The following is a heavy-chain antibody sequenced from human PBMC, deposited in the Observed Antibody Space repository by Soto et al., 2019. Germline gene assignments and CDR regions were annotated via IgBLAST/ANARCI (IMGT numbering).Heavy chain of an antibody. V-gene: IGHV6-1*01. D-gene: IGHD6-13*01. J-gene: IGHJ4*02. CDR3: AREDAAAGPAPFDY. CDR2: TYYRSKWYN. CDR1: GDSVSSNSAA. Sequence: QVQLQQSGPGLVKPSQTLSLTCAISGDSVSSNSAAWNWIRQSPSRGLEWLGRTYYRSKWYNDYAVSVKSRITINPDTAKNQCSLQLNSVTPEDTAVYYCAREDAAAGPAPFDYWGQGTLVTVSS.